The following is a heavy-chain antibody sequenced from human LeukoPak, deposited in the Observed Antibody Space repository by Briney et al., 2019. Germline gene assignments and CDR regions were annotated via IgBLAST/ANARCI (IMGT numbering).Heavy chain of an antibody. CDR1: GFTSGSYG. CDR3: ARDAGDYSGSYSGPGY. CDR2: ISYDGSNK. V-gene: IGHV3-30*03. Sequence: GGSLRLSCVASGFTSGSYGMHWVRQAPGKGLEWVAVISYDGSNKYYADSVKGRFTISRDNSKNTLYLQMNSLRAEDTAVYYCARDAGDYSGSYSGPGYWGQGTLVTVSS. J-gene: IGHJ4*02. D-gene: IGHD1-26*01.